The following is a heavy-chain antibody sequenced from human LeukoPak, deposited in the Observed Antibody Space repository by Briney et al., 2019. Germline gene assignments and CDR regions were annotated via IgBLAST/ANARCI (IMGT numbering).Heavy chain of an antibody. D-gene: IGHD2-2*01. CDR1: GGSISSGGYY. CDR2: IYHSGST. V-gene: IGHV4-30-2*01. Sequence: SQTLSLTCTVSGGSISSGGYYWSWIRQPPGKGLEWIGYIYHSGSTYYNPSLKSRVTISVDRSKNQFSLKLSSVTAADTAVYYCATNGNCSSTSCYWHNWFDPWGQGTLVTVSS. J-gene: IGHJ5*02. CDR3: ATNGNCSSTSCYWHNWFDP.